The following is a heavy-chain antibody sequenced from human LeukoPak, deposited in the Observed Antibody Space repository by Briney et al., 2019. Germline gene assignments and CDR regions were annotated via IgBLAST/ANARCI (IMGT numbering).Heavy chain of an antibody. Sequence: PSETLSLTCAVYGGSFSGYYWSWIRQPPGKGLEWIGSIYYSGSTYYNPSLKSRVTISVDTSKNQFSLKLSSVTAADTAVYYCARHSTNYYDSRFDPWGQGTLVTVSS. CDR3: ARHSTNYYDSRFDP. J-gene: IGHJ5*02. CDR2: IYYSGST. V-gene: IGHV4-34*01. D-gene: IGHD3-22*01. CDR1: GGSFSGYY.